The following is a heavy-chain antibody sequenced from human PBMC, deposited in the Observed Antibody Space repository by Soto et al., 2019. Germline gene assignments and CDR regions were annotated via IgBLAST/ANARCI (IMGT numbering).Heavy chain of an antibody. CDR3: ARAVWNAAAAGDY. D-gene: IGHD6-13*01. CDR2: INHSGST. Sequence: LSETLSLTCAVYGGSFSGYYWSWIRQPPGKGLEWIGEINHSGSTNYNPSLKSRVTISVDASKNQFSLKLSSVTAADTAVYYCARAVWNAAAAGDYWGQGTLVTVSS. V-gene: IGHV4-34*01. J-gene: IGHJ4*02. CDR1: GGSFSGYY.